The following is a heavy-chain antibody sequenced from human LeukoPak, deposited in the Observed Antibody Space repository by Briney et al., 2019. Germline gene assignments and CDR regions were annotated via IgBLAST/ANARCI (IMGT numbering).Heavy chain of an antibody. V-gene: IGHV4-59*12. CDR2: IYYSGST. J-gene: IGHJ4*02. CDR1: GGSISSYY. Sequence: SQTLSLTCTVSGGSISSYYWSWIRQPPGKGLEWIGYIYYSGSTYYNPSLKSRVTISVDTSKNQFSLKLSSVTAADTAVYYCARGSYCSSTSCYGFDYWGQGTLVTVSS. D-gene: IGHD2-2*01. CDR3: ARGSYCSSTSCYGFDY.